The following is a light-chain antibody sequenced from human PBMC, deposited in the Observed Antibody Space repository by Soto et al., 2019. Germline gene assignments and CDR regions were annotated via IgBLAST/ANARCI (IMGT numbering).Light chain of an antibody. J-gene: IGKJ5*01. CDR1: QNINNW. CDR2: KAS. V-gene: IGKV1-5*03. Sequence: DIQMTQSPSALPAYVGDRVTITFRASQNINNWLAWYQQKPGKGPSLLIYKASNLESGVSSRFSGSGSGTEYTLTISSLQPQDFAVYYCPQRSNWPITSAQGTRLEN. CDR3: PQRSNWPIT.